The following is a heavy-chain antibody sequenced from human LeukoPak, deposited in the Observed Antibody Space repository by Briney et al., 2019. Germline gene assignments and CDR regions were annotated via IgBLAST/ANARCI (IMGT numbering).Heavy chain of an antibody. D-gene: IGHD3-22*01. V-gene: IGHV1-46*03. CDR2: INPSGGST. CDR1: GYTFTSYY. J-gene: IGHJ4*02. Sequence: EASVKVSCKASGYTFTSYYMHWVQQAPGQGLEWMGIINPSGGSTSYAQKFQGRVTMTRDTSTSTVYMELSSLRSEDTALYYCAREKHDSSGYYPTWNYWGQGTLVTVSS. CDR3: AREKHDSSGYYPTWNY.